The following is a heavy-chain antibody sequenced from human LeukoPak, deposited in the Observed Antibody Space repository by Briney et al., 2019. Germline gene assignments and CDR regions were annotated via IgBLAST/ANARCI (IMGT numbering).Heavy chain of an antibody. D-gene: IGHD3-10*01. V-gene: IGHV1-18*01. J-gene: IGHJ6*02. CDR3: AKDLLWFGELSPYYYGMDV. Sequence: ASVKVSCKASGYTFTSYGISWVRQAPGQGLEWMGWISAYNGNTNYAQKLQGRVTMTTDTSTSTAYMEVRSLRSDDTAVYYCAKDLLWFGELSPYYYGMDVWGQGTTVTVSS. CDR1: GYTFTSYG. CDR2: ISAYNGNT.